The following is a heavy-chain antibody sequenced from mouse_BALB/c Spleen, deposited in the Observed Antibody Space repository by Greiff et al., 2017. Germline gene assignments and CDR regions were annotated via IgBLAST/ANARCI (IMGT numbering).Heavy chain of an antibody. CDR2: IWGDGST. CDR1: GFSLTGYG. CDR3: ARNDYGSSYEGFAY. V-gene: IGHV2-6-7*01. Sequence: VQLKESGPGLVAPSQSLSITCTVSGFSLTGYGVNWVRQPPGKGLEWLGMIWGDGSTDYNSALKSRLSISKDNSKSQVFLKMNSLQTDDTARYYCARNDYGSSYEGFAYWGQGTLVTVSA. J-gene: IGHJ3*01. D-gene: IGHD1-1*01.